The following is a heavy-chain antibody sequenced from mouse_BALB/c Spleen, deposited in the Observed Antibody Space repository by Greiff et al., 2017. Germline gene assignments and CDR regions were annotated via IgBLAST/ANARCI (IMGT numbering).Heavy chain of an antibody. CDR1: GYAFTNYL. V-gene: IGHV1-54*01. Sequence: QVQLQQSGAELVRPGTSVKVSCKASGYAFTNYLIEWVKQRPGQGLEWIGVINPGSGGTNYNEKFKGKATLTADKSSSTAYMQLSSLTSDDSAVYFCARCPDGYYGWYFDVWGAGTTVTVSS. J-gene: IGHJ1*01. D-gene: IGHD2-3*01. CDR2: INPGSGGT. CDR3: ARCPDGYYGWYFDV.